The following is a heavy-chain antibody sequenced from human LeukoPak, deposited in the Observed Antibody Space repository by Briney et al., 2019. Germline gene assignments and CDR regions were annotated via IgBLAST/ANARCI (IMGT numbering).Heavy chain of an antibody. Sequence: VSLRLSCVASRFTFSSDSMNWVRQAPGMWLEWVSSVSSSISYIYYTDSGKGRFTISRDNAKNSLYLHMNSLRAADTAVYYCARDQTTYYFDYWGEGTLVTVSS. CDR3: ARDQTTYYFDY. J-gene: IGHJ4*02. CDR2: VSSSISYI. V-gene: IGHV3-21*01. CDR1: RFTFSSDS. D-gene: IGHD1-1*01.